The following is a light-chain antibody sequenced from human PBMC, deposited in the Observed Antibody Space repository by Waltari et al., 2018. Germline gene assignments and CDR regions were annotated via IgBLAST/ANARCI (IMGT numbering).Light chain of an antibody. CDR2: GAS. CDR3: QQYNNWRT. V-gene: IGKV3-15*01. CDR1: QSVSSN. Sequence: EIVMTQSPATLSVSPGERATLSCRASQSVSSNLAWYQQKPGQAPRLLIYGASTRATGIPARFSGSWAATEFTLTISSMQSEDFAVYYCQQYNNWRTFGQGTKVEIK. J-gene: IGKJ1*01.